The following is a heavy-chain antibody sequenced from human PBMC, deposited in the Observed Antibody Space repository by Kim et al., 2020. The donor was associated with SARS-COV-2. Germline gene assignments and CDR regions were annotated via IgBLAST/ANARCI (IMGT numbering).Heavy chain of an antibody. V-gene: IGHV3-23*01. Sequence: GGSLRLSCAASGFTFSSYAMSWVRQAPGKGLEWVSAISGSGGSTYYADSVKGRFTISRDNSKNTLYLQMNSLRAEDTAVYYCAKHCSTSCYGSPYFDYWGQGTLVTVSS. D-gene: IGHD2-2*01. J-gene: IGHJ4*02. CDR1: GFTFSSYA. CDR3: AKHCSTSCYGSPYFDY. CDR2: ISGSGGST.